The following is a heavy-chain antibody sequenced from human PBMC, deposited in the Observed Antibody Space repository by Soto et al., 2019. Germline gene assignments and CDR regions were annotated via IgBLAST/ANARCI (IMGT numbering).Heavy chain of an antibody. V-gene: IGHV3-33*01. CDR1: GFTFKTYG. CDR3: ARGNHHNSGSLDV. Sequence: GGSLRLSCTTSGFTFKTYGMQWVRQAPGKGLEWVSVIWYDGSNKYYADSVKGRFTVSRDNSKNTLYLQMNSLRDEDTAIYYCARGNHHNSGSLDVWGPGTLVTVSS. D-gene: IGHD3-10*01. CDR2: IWYDGSNK. J-gene: IGHJ4*02.